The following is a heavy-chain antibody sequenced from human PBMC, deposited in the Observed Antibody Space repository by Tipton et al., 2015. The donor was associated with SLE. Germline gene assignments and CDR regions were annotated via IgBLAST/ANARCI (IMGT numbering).Heavy chain of an antibody. J-gene: IGHJ4*02. V-gene: IGHV4-59*01. CDR1: GGSISTYY. D-gene: IGHD5-12*01. CDR3: ARDYGGYGKFDF. Sequence: TLSLTCTVSGGSISTYYLSWIRQAPGKGLEWLGYIYYSGSTNYNPSLKSRVTISVDRSKNQFSLNLSSVTAADTAVYYCARDYGGYGKFDFWGQGTLVTVSS. CDR2: IYYSGST.